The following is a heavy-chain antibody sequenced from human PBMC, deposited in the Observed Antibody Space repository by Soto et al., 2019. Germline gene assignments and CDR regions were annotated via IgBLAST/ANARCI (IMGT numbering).Heavy chain of an antibody. Sequence: EVQLLESGGGLVQPGGSLRLSCAASGFTFSSYAMSWVRQAPGKGLEWVSGSSGSGGSTFYADSVKGRFTISRDNSKNTLYLQMNSLRAEDTAVYYCAKGTIFGVELGRFDYWGQGTLVTVSS. J-gene: IGHJ4*02. CDR2: SSGSGGST. CDR3: AKGTIFGVELGRFDY. CDR1: GFTFSSYA. V-gene: IGHV3-23*01. D-gene: IGHD3-3*01.